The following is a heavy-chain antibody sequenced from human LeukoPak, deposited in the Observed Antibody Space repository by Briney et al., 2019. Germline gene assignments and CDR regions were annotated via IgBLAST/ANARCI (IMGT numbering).Heavy chain of an antibody. V-gene: IGHV3-23*01. CDR2: ISGSGGST. Sequence: GGSLRLSCAASGFTFSSYAMSWVRQAPGKGLEWVSAISGSGGSTYYADSVKGRFTISRDNSKNTLYLQMNSLRAEDTAVYYCAKGSSTYSITSYWYFDLWGRGTLVTVSS. CDR3: AKGSSTYSITSYWYFDL. J-gene: IGHJ2*01. CDR1: GFTFSSYA. D-gene: IGHD6-13*01.